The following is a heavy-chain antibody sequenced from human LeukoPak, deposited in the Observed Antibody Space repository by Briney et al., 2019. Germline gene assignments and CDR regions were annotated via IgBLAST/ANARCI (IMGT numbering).Heavy chain of an antibody. V-gene: IGHV4-30-2*01. D-gene: IGHD6-25*01. CDR2: IYHSGST. CDR3: ARGGKNFDY. J-gene: IGHJ4*02. CDR1: GGSISSGGYS. Sequence: SQILSLTCAVSGGSISSGGYSWRWIRQPPGKGLEWIGYIYHSGSTYYNPSLKSRVTISVDRSKNQFALKLSSVTAADTAVYYCARGGKNFDYWGQGTLVTVSS.